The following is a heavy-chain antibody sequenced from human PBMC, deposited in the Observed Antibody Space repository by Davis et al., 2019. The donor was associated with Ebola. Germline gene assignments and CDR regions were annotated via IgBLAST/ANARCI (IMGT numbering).Heavy chain of an antibody. CDR3: AREWELLLGDAFDI. D-gene: IGHD1-26*01. CDR1: GLTFSNYW. CDR2: IKQDGSEK. J-gene: IGHJ3*02. Sequence: GESLKISCAVSGLTFSNYWMSWVRQAPGKGPEWVAIIKQDGSEKDYVDSVKGRFTISRDNAKSSLFLHMNSLRAEDTAVYYCAREWELLLGDAFDIWGQGTMVTVSS. V-gene: IGHV3-7*01.